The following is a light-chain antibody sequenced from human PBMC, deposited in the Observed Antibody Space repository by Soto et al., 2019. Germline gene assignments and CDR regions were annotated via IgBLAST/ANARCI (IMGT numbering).Light chain of an antibody. J-gene: IGKJ2*01. CDR1: QGISSY. V-gene: IGKV1-8*01. CDR3: QQYYSYPS. Sequence: AIRMTQSPSSFSASTGDRVTITCRASQGISSYLAWYQQKPGKAPKLLIYAPSTLQSGVPSRFSGSGSGTDFTLTISCLQSEDFATYYCQQYYSYPSFGQGTKLEIK. CDR2: APS.